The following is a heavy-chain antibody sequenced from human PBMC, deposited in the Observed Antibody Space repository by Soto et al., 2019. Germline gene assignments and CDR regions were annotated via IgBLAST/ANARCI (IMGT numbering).Heavy chain of an antibody. CDR2: ISYDGSNK. V-gene: IGHV3-30*18. Sequence: PGGSLRLSCAASGFTFSSYGMHWVRQAPGKGLEWVAVISYDGSNKDYADSVKGRFTISRDNSKNTLYLQMNSLRAEDTAVYYCAKDRSGPLRYFDWLSTHYYYYGMDVWGQGTTVTVSS. J-gene: IGHJ6*02. CDR1: GFTFSSYG. D-gene: IGHD3-9*01. CDR3: AKDRSGPLRYFDWLSTHYYYYGMDV.